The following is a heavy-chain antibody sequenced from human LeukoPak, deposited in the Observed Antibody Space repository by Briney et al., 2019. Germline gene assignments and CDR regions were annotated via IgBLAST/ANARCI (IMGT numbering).Heavy chain of an antibody. D-gene: IGHD6-6*01. CDR2: INSNGGIT. CDR1: GFTFSSYA. V-gene: IGHV3-64D*09. Sequence: GGSLRLSCSASGFTFSSYAMHWVRQAPGKGLEYVSAINSNGGITFYADSMKGRFTISRDDSNNTLYLQMSSLRAEDTAIYYCVKGVAARLDYWGQGTLVTVSS. CDR3: VKGVAARLDY. J-gene: IGHJ4*02.